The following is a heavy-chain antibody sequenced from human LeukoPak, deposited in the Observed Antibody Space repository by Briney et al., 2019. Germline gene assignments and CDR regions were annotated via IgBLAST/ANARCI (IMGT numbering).Heavy chain of an antibody. CDR3: ARGGPDFWSGYYPNWFDP. Sequence: PSETLSLTCTVSDASISSGNYYWSWIRQHPGKGLEWIGYMYYSGSTYSNPSLKSRVSISVDTSKNQFSLKLNSVTAADTAVYYRARGGPDFWSGYYPNWFDPWGQGTLVTVSS. J-gene: IGHJ5*02. V-gene: IGHV4-31*03. CDR1: DASISSGNYY. CDR2: MYYSGST. D-gene: IGHD3-3*01.